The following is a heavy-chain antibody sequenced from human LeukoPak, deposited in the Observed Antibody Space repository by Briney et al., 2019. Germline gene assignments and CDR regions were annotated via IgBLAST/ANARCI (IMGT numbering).Heavy chain of an antibody. D-gene: IGHD7-27*01. Sequence: GGSLRLSCAASGFTFSSYDMHWVRQAPGKGLEWVSGIGTGGDTYYPGSVKGRFTVSRENAKNSLYLQMNSLRAEDTAVYYCARDWVTGDHRNWGQGTLVTVSS. CDR1: GFTFSSYD. J-gene: IGHJ4*02. CDR2: IGTGGDT. CDR3: ARDWVTGDHRN. V-gene: IGHV3-13*01.